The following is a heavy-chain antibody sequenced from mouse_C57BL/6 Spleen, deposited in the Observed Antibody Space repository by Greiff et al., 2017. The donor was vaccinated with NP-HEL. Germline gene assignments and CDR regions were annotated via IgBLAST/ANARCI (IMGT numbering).Heavy chain of an antibody. Sequence: EVQLVESGGGLVKPGGSLKLSCAASGFTFSSYAMSWVRQTPEKRLEWVATISDGGSYTYYPDNVKGRFTISRDNAKNNLYLQMSHLKSEDTAMYYCARDRGSEGYAMDYWGQGTSVTVSS. V-gene: IGHV5-4*01. CDR2: ISDGGSYT. D-gene: IGHD1-1*02. CDR3: ARDRGSEGYAMDY. CDR1: GFTFSSYA. J-gene: IGHJ4*01.